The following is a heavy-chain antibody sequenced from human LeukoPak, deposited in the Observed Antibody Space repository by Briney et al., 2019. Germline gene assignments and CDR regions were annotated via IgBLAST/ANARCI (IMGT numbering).Heavy chain of an antibody. Sequence: GGSLRLSCAASGFTFSSYSMNWVRQAPGKGLEWVSYISSSSSAIYYADSVKGRFTISRDNAKNSLYLQMNSLRAEDTAVYYCARSAKDSGSYIYMDVWGKGTTVTVSS. CDR2: ISSSSSAI. CDR3: ARSAKDSGSYIYMDV. D-gene: IGHD1-26*01. J-gene: IGHJ6*03. V-gene: IGHV3-48*04. CDR1: GFTFSSYS.